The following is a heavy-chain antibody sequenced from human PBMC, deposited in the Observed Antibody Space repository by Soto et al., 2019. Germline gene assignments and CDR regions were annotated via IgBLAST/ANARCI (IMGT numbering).Heavy chain of an antibody. D-gene: IGHD6-19*01. CDR2: ILYSGSP. CDR1: GGSITNNC. CDR3: ARVGSIGWGRRLHDQYAF. Sequence: PSETLSLTCTVYGGSITNNCWSWIRQPPRNGLEWIGYILYSGSPNYNPSLKSRVTISVATSKNQFSLKLNSVTAEDTAVYYCARVGSIGWGRRLHDQYAFWGQGTLVPVSS. J-gene: IGHJ4*02. V-gene: IGHV4-59*01.